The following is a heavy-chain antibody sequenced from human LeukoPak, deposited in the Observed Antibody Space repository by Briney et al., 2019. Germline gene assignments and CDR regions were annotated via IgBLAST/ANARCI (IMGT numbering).Heavy chain of an antibody. CDR3: AALMATTAFDI. J-gene: IGHJ3*02. CDR1: SGSINSNY. V-gene: IGHV4-59*01. Sequence: SETLSLTCSVSSGSINSNYWSWIRQPPGRGLEWIGYISYGGSTNYSPSLKSRVTISVDTSKNQFSLKLSSVTAADTAVYYCAALMATTAFDIWGQGTMVTVSS. D-gene: IGHD5-24*01. CDR2: ISYGGST.